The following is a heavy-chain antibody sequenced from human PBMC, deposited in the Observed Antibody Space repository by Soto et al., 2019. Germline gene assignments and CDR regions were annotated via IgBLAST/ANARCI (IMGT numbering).Heavy chain of an antibody. J-gene: IGHJ4*02. CDR1: DDSINSDKYY. CDR3: ARLEGLATISYYFDF. D-gene: IGHD3-9*01. CDR2: IYYRGNA. Sequence: QLQLQESGPGLVKPSETLSLTCSVSDDSINSDKYYWVWIRQPPGKGLEWIGSIYYRGNAYYNPSIQTRVTLSLDKSKSQFSLKLNSVTAADSAVYFCARLEGLATISYYFDFWGPGALVTVSS. V-gene: IGHV4-39*01.